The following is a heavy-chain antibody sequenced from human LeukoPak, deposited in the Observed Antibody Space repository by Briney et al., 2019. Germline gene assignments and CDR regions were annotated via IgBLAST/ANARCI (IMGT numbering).Heavy chain of an antibody. CDR3: ARGIDYGDDEPIDY. V-gene: IGHV4-38-2*01. J-gene: IGHJ4*02. CDR1: GYSISSGYY. CDR2: IYHSGST. D-gene: IGHD4-17*01. Sequence: SETLSLTCAVSGYSISSGYYWGWVRQPPGKGLEWIGSIYHSGSTYYNPSLKSRVTISVDTSKNQFSLKLSSVTAADTAVYYCARGIDYGDDEPIDYWGQGTLVTVSS.